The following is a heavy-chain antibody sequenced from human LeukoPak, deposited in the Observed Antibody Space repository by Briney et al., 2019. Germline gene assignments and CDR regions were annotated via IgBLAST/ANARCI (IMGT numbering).Heavy chain of an antibody. CDR2: IYSGGST. Sequence: PGGSLRLSCAASGFTVSRNYMTWVRQAPGKGLEWVSVIYSGGSTYYADSVKGRFTISRDNSKNTLYLQMNSLRAEDTAVYYCAKDPSKELPFDYWGQGTLVTVSS. D-gene: IGHD1-26*01. CDR3: AKDPSKELPFDY. CDR1: GFTVSRNY. V-gene: IGHV3-53*01. J-gene: IGHJ4*02.